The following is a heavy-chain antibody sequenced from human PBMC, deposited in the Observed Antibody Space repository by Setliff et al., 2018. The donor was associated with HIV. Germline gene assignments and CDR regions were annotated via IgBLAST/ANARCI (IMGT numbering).Heavy chain of an antibody. V-gene: IGHV4-39*07. CDR3: ARGTWIQLSALALFDY. CDR2: IYYSGST. CDR1: RGSISSSSYY. Sequence: SETLSLTCTVSRGSISSSSYYWGWIRQSPGKGLEWIGSIYYSGSTYYNPSLKSRVTISIDTSKNQFSLKLSSVTAADTAVYYCARGTWIQLSALALFDYWGQGTLGTVSS. J-gene: IGHJ4*02. D-gene: IGHD5-18*01.